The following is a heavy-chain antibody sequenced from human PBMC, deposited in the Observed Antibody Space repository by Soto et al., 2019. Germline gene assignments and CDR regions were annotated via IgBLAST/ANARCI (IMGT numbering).Heavy chain of an antibody. CDR3: ARERGYDILTGPFDY. J-gene: IGHJ4*02. CDR1: GGSFSGYY. D-gene: IGHD3-9*01. CDR2: INHSGST. V-gene: IGHV4-34*01. Sequence: PSETLSLTCAVYGGSFSGYYWSWIRQPPGKGLEWIGEINHSGSTNCNPSLKSRVTISVDTSKNQFSLKLCSVTAADTAVYYCARERGYDILTGPFDYWGQGTLVTVSS.